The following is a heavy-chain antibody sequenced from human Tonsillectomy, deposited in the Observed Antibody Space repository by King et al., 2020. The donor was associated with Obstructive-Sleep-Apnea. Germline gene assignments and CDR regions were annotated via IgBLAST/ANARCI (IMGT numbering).Heavy chain of an antibody. V-gene: IGHV1-24*01. D-gene: IGHD6-19*01. J-gene: IGHJ4*01. CDR2: FDPEDGET. Sequence: GQLVQSGAEVKKPGASVKVSCKVSGYTLTELSMHWVRQAPGKGLEWMGGFDPEDGETIYAQKFQGRVTITEDTSTDTAYMEPSSLRSEATAVYYCATDRSGWYPYYFDSWGHGNLVTVS. CDR3: ATDRSGWYPYYFDS. CDR1: GYTLTELS.